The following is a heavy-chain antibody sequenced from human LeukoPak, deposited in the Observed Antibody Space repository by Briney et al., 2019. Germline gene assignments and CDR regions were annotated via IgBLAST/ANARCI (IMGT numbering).Heavy chain of an antibody. Sequence: SETLSLTCTVSGGSISSYYWSWIRQPPGKGLEWIGHIYYSGSTNYNPSLKSRVTISVDTSKNQFSLKLSSVTAADTAVYYCARVSYYGSGSLYFDYWGQGTLVTVSS. D-gene: IGHD3-10*01. V-gene: IGHV4-59*01. CDR1: GGSISSYY. CDR2: IYYSGST. J-gene: IGHJ4*02. CDR3: ARVSYYGSGSLYFDY.